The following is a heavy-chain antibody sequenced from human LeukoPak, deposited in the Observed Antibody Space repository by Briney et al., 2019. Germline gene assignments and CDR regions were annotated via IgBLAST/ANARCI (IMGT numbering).Heavy chain of an antibody. D-gene: IGHD2-15*01. CDR1: GGSFSGYY. CDR2: INHGGST. CDR3: ASRPRYCSGGSCRGRYFDY. Sequence: SETLSLTCAVYGGSFSGYYWSWIRQPPGKGLEWIGEINHGGSTNYNPSLKSRVTISVDTSKNQFSLKLSSVTAADTAVYYCASRPRYCSGGSCRGRYFDYWGQGTLITVSS. J-gene: IGHJ4*02. V-gene: IGHV4-34*01.